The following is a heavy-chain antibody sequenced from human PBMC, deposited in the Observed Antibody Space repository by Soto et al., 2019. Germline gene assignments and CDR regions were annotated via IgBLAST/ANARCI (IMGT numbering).Heavy chain of an antibody. J-gene: IGHJ4*02. CDR2: IIPIFGTA. CDR3: ARERGVGYCSGGSCYPFDY. CDR1: GGTFSSYA. D-gene: IGHD2-15*01. V-gene: IGHV1-69*12. Sequence: QGQLVQSGAEVKKPGSSVKVSCKASGGTFSSYAISWVRQAPGQGLEWMGGIIPIFGTANYAQKFQGRVTITADESTSTAYMELSSLRSEDTAVYYCARERGVGYCSGGSCYPFDYWGQGTLVTVSS.